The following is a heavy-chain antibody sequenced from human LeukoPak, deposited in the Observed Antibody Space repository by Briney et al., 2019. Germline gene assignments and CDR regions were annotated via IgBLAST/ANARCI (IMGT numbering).Heavy chain of an antibody. Sequence: RGSLRLSCAASGFTFSSYGMHWVRQAPGKGLEWVAFIRYDGTNKYYADSVKGRFTISRDNSKNTLYLQMNSLRAEDTAVYYCARDHRGYCSSTSCYTVYYYYMDVWGKGTTVTVSS. J-gene: IGHJ6*03. CDR3: ARDHRGYCSSTSCYTVYYYYMDV. V-gene: IGHV3-30*02. CDR2: IRYDGTNK. CDR1: GFTFSSYG. D-gene: IGHD2-2*02.